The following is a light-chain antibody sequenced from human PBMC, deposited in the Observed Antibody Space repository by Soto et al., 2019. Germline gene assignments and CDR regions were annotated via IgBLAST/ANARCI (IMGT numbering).Light chain of an antibody. CDR2: AAS. V-gene: IGKV1-27*01. CDR1: QGIIDY. Sequence: DIQMTQSPSSLSASVGDTVAITCRASQGIIDYLAWFQQRPGEAPKLLIYAASTLHTGVPSRFSGSGAGTDFTLTISSLQPEDAATYYCQESDSATHTFGQGTKVDIK. J-gene: IGKJ1*01. CDR3: QESDSATHT.